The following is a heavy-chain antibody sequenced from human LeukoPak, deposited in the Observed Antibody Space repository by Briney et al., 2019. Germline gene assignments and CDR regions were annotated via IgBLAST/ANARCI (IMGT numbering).Heavy chain of an antibody. Sequence: AASVTVSCKASGYTFSAYYMYWVRQAPGQGFEWMGRIKSNRGGADYAQKFQGRVTMTRDTSISTAYMELSSLRSEDTAVYYCASGTNGVWRRPNWFDPWGQGTLVTVSS. CDR3: ASGTNGVWRRPNWFDP. J-gene: IGHJ5*02. CDR1: GYTFSAYY. V-gene: IGHV1-2*02. D-gene: IGHD2-8*01. CDR2: IKSNRGGA.